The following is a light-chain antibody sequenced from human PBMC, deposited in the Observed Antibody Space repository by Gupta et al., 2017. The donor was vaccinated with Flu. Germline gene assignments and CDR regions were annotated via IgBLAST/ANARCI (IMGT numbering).Light chain of an antibody. Sequence: EIVLTQSPGTLSLSPGERATLSCRASQSVTSNYLAWYQQKPGQAPRLLIHGASSRAAGIPDRFSGSGSGTDFTLTISRLDPEDFAVYYCQQYGRSPRTFGQWTKVEIK. J-gene: IGKJ1*01. CDR1: QSVTSNY. CDR3: QQYGRSPRT. V-gene: IGKV3-20*01. CDR2: GAS.